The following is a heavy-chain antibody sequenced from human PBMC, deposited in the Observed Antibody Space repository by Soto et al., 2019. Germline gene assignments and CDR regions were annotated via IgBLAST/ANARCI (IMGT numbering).Heavy chain of an antibody. J-gene: IGHJ6*02. D-gene: IGHD2-2*02. CDR2: INPSGGST. V-gene: IGHV1-46*01. CDR1: GYTFTSYY. CDR3: ARDRCSSTSCYTDYYYGMDV. Sequence: QVQLVQSGAEVKKPGASVKVSCKASGYTFTSYYMHWLRQAPGQGLEWMGIINPSGGSTSYAQKFQGRVTMTRDTSTSTVYMELSSLRSEDTAVYYCARDRCSSTSCYTDYYYGMDVWGQGTTVTVSS.